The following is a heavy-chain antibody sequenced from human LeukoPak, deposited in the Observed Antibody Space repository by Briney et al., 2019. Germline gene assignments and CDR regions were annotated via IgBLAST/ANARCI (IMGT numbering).Heavy chain of an antibody. V-gene: IGHV1-69*13. CDR3: ARGSGSGTTPFDY. D-gene: IGHD3-10*01. J-gene: IGHJ4*02. CDR2: IIPIFGRA. Sequence: GASVKVSCKASGGTFSSLTINWVRQAPGQGLEWMGGIIPIFGRANYAQKFQGRVTITADDSTSTAYMELSSLRSEDTAVYYCARGSGSGTTPFDYWGQGTLVTVSS. CDR1: GGTFSSLT.